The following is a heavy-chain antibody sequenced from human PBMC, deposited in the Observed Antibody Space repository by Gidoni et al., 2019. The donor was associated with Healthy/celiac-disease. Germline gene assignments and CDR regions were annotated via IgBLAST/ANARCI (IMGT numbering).Heavy chain of an antibody. J-gene: IGHJ6*02. CDR2: ISSSSSYT. CDR3: ARTYCGGDCYSSEGDYYYYGMDV. Sequence: QVQLVESGGGLVKPGGSLRLPCAASGFTFGDYYLSWNRQAPGKGLEWVSYISSSSSYTNYADSVKGRFTISRDNAKNSLYLQMNSLRAEDTAVYYCARTYCGGDCYSSEGDYYYYGMDVWGQGTTVTVSS. D-gene: IGHD2-21*02. CDR1: GFTFGDYY. V-gene: IGHV3-11*06.